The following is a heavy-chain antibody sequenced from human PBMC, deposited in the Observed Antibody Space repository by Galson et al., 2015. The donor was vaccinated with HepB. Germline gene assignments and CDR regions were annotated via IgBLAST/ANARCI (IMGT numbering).Heavy chain of an antibody. CDR2: ISYDGSNK. D-gene: IGHD2-15*01. J-gene: IGHJ4*02. CDR3: ARGGGSDY. Sequence: SLRLSCAASGFTFSSYAMHWVRQAPGKGLEWVAVISYDGSNKYYADSVKGRFTISRDNSKNTLYLQMNSLRAEDTAVYYCARGGGSDYWGQGTLVTVSS. V-gene: IGHV3-30-3*01. CDR1: GFTFSSYA.